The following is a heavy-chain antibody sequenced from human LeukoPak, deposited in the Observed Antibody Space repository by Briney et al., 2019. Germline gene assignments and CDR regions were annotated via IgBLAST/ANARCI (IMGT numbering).Heavy chain of an antibody. CDR1: GGSFSGNY. CDR2: INHSGST. D-gene: IGHD5-18*01. CDR3: ARCSGIQLWSSDY. Sequence: SETLSLTCAVYGGSFSGNYWTWIRQPPGKGLEWIGEINHSGSTNYNPSLKSRVTISVDTSKNQFSLKLSSVTAADTAVYYCARCSGIQLWSSDYWGQGTLVTVSS. J-gene: IGHJ4*02. V-gene: IGHV4-34*01.